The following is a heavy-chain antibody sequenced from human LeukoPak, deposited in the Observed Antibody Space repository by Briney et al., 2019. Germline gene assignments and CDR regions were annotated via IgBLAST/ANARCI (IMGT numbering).Heavy chain of an antibody. J-gene: IGHJ4*02. Sequence: SETLSLTRSVPGGSISSYYSGWIRQPPGKGPEWIGSIYYSGSTYYNPSLKSRVTISVDTSKNQFSLKLSSVTAADTAVYYCARSSYSSSWYHYYFDYWGQGTLVTVSS. V-gene: IGHV4-39*01. D-gene: IGHD6-13*01. CDR1: GGSISSYY. CDR3: ARSSYSSSWYHYYFDY. CDR2: IYYSGST.